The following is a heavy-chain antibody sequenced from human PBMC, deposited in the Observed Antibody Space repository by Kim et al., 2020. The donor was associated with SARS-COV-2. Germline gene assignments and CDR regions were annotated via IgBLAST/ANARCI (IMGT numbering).Heavy chain of an antibody. J-gene: IGHJ4*02. CDR3: TPGVTIFGVVPIDS. V-gene: IGHV3-74*01. D-gene: IGHD3-3*01. Sequence: ADSVKGRFTISRDNAKNTVYLQMNSLRAEDTAVYYCTPGVTIFGVVPIDSWGRGTLVTVSS.